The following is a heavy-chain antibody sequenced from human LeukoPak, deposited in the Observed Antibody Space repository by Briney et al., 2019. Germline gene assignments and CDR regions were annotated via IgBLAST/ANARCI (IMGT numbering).Heavy chain of an antibody. CDR3: AKGDYGSGSYYFAY. Sequence: GGALRLSCAASGFSFSNSGMHWVRQAPGKGRVWVAVILHDGINKYYADFVKGRFTISRDKSKNTLDLQMNSLRAEDTAVYYCAKGDYGSGSYYFAYWGQGTLVTVSS. CDR1: GFSFSNSG. D-gene: IGHD3-10*01. J-gene: IGHJ4*02. CDR2: ILHDGINK. V-gene: IGHV3-30*02.